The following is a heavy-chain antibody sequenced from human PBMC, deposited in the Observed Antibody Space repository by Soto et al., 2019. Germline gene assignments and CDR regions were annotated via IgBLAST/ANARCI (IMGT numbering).Heavy chain of an antibody. Sequence: QVQLQESGPGLVKPSETLSLTCTVSGGSISSYYWSWIRQPPGKGLEWIGYIYYSGSTNYNPSLESRVTISVDTSKNQFSLKLSSVTAADTAVYYCARVMGNDYGDYLDAFDIWGQGTMVTVSS. D-gene: IGHD4-17*01. V-gene: IGHV4-59*01. CDR3: ARVMGNDYGDYLDAFDI. CDR2: IYYSGST. J-gene: IGHJ3*02. CDR1: GGSISSYY.